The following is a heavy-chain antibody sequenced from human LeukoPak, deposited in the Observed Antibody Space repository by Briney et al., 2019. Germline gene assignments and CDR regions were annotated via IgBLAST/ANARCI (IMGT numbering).Heavy chain of an antibody. CDR3: ARGKYCSSTGCYGPFDY. V-gene: IGHV3-48*01. CDR1: GFTFSDYS. D-gene: IGHD2-2*01. Sequence: GGSLRLSCAASGFTFSDYSMNWVRQAPGKGLEWVSYITTSSITIYYADSVKGRLTISRDNAKSSLYPQMNSLRAEDTAVYYCARGKYCSSTGCYGPFDYWGQGILVTVSS. J-gene: IGHJ4*02. CDR2: ITTSSITI.